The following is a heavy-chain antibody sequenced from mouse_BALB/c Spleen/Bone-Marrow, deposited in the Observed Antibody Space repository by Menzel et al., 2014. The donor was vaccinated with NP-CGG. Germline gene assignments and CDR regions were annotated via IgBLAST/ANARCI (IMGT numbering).Heavy chain of an antibody. J-gene: IGHJ4*01. D-gene: IGHD2-3*01. V-gene: IGHV1-82*01. Sequence: VQLQQSGPELVKPGASVKISCKASGYAFSSSWMNWVKQRPGQGLEWIGRIFPGDGDTYYNGKFKGKATLTADKSSSTAYMQLRSLTSVDSAVYFCARSDGYRAMDYWGQGTSVTVSS. CDR3: ARSDGYRAMDY. CDR2: IFPGDGDT. CDR1: GYAFSSSW.